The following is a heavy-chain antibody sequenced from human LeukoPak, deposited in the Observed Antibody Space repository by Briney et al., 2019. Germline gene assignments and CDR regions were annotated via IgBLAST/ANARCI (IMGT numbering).Heavy chain of an antibody. V-gene: IGHV4-39*01. CDR2: IYYSGST. CDR3: ARRKKASRSYWYFDL. CDR1: GVSISSSSYY. Sequence: SETLSLTCTVSGVSISSSSYYWGWIRQPPGKGLEWIGSIYYSGSTYYNPSLKSRATISVDTSKNQFSLKRSSVTAADTAVYYCARRKKASRSYWYFDLWGRGTLVTVSS. J-gene: IGHJ2*01.